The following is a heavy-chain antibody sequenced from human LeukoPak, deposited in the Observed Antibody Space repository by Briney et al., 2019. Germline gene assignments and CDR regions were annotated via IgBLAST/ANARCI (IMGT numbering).Heavy chain of an antibody. D-gene: IGHD3-22*01. J-gene: IGHJ4*02. CDR1: GGSFSGYY. CDR3: ASLGSGYYDY. V-gene: IGHV4-34*01. CDR2: INHSGST. Sequence: SETLSLTCAVYGGSFSGYYWSWIRQPPGKGLEWIGEINHSGSTNYNPSLKSRVTISVDTSNNPFSLKLSSVTAADTAVYYCASLGSGYYDYWGQGTLVTVSS.